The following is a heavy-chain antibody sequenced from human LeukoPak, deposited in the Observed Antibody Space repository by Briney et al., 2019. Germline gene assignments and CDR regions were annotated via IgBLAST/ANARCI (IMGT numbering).Heavy chain of an antibody. D-gene: IGHD3-10*01. V-gene: IGHV1-2*02. J-gene: IGHJ4*02. CDR1: GYTFTDYF. Sequence: ASVKVSCKASGYTFTDYFIHWVRQAPGQGLEWMAWINPKSGAARYTQIFQDRVTITRDTSIGTVYMELSRLSSDDTAIYYCARDGPSVFDYWGQGTLLTVSS. CDR2: INPKSGAA. CDR3: ARDGPSVFDY.